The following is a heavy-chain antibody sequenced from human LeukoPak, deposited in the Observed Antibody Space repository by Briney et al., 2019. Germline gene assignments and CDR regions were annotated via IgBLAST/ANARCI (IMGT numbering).Heavy chain of an antibody. D-gene: IGHD3-10*01. Sequence: PSETLSLTCTVSGYSISSGYYWGWIRQPPGKGLEWIGSIYHSGSTYYNPSLKSRVTIPVDTSKNQFSLKLSSVTAADTAVYYCARLITMVRGVIITHAFDIWGQGTMVTVSS. J-gene: IGHJ3*02. CDR2: IYHSGST. CDR3: ARLITMVRGVIITHAFDI. CDR1: GYSISSGYY. V-gene: IGHV4-38-2*02.